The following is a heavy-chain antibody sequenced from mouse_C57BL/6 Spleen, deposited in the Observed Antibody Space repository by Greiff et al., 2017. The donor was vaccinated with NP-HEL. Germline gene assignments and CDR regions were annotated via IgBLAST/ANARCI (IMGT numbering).Heavy chain of an antibody. Sequence: QVQLKQSGAELAKPGASVKLSCKASGYTFTSYWMHWVKQRPGQGLEWIGYINPSSGYTKYNQKFKDKATLTADKSSSTAYMQLSSLTYEDSAVYYCARSELGRYFDVWGTGTTVTVSS. CDR3: ARSELGRYFDV. CDR2: INPSSGYT. V-gene: IGHV1-7*01. J-gene: IGHJ1*03. D-gene: IGHD4-1*01. CDR1: GYTFTSYW.